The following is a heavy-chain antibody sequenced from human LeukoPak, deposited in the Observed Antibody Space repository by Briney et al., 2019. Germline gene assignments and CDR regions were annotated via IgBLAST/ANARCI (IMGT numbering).Heavy chain of an antibody. CDR3: ARDLRGVLDY. J-gene: IGHJ4*02. D-gene: IGHD3-10*01. CDR2: IYYSGST. V-gene: IGHV4-59*01. CDR1: GDSISSYY. Sequence: PSETLSLTCTVSGDSISSYYWSWIRQPPGKGLEWIGYIYYSGSTNYNPSLKSRVTISVDTSKNQFSLKLSSVTAADTAVYYCARDLRGVLDYWGQGTLVTVSS.